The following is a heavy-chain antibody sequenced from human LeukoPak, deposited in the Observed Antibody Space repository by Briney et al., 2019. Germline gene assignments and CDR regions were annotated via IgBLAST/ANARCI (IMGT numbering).Heavy chain of an antibody. CDR3: ARGLLRSPPDY. CDR1: GGSISSGGYY. CDR2: IYHSGST. V-gene: IGHV4-30-2*01. D-gene: IGHD5-12*01. J-gene: IGHJ4*02. Sequence: SETLSLTCTVSGGSISSGGYYWSWIRQPPGKGLEWIGYIYHSGSTYYNPSLKSRVTISVDRSKNQFSLKLSSVTAADTAVYYCARGLLRSPPDYWGQGTLVTVSS.